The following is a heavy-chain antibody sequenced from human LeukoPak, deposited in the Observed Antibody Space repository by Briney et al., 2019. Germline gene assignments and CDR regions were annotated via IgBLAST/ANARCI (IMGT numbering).Heavy chain of an antibody. CDR1: GFTFGDYA. J-gene: IGHJ4*02. Sequence: GGSLRLSCTASGFTFGDYAMSWFRQALGKGLEWVGFIRSKAYGGTTEYAASVKGRFTISRDDSKSIAYLQMNSLKTEDTAVYYCTREPIPLGVARFDYWGQGTLVTVSS. D-gene: IGHD3-3*01. CDR3: TREPIPLGVARFDY. V-gene: IGHV3-49*03. CDR2: IRSKAYGGTT.